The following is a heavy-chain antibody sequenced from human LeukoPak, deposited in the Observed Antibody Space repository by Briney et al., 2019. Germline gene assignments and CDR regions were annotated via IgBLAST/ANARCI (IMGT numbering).Heavy chain of an antibody. CDR1: GFTFSSYD. V-gene: IGHV3-13*01. CDR3: AKDRTVTPRSRGGTPGY. CDR2: IDSAGDT. Sequence: QPGGSLRLSCAASGFTFSSYDMHWVRQATGKGLEWVSTIDSAGDTYYPGSVKGRFTISRDNSKNTLYLQMNSLRAEDTAVYCCAKDRTVTPRSRGGTPGYWGQGTLVTVSS. J-gene: IGHJ4*02. D-gene: IGHD4-17*01.